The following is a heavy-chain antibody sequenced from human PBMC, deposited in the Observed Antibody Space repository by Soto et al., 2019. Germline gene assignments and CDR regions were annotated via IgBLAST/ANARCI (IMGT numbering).Heavy chain of an antibody. V-gene: IGHV4-31*03. CDR1: GGSISSGGYY. J-gene: IGHJ6*02. CDR3: ARDPSYYDSSGYIGGMDV. D-gene: IGHD3-22*01. CDR2: IYYSGST. Sequence: SETLSLTCTVSGGSISSGGYYWSWIRQHPGKGLEWIWYIYYSGSTYYNPSLKGRVTISVDTSRNQFSLKLSSVTAADTAVYYCARDPSYYDSSGYIGGMDVWGQGTTVTVSS.